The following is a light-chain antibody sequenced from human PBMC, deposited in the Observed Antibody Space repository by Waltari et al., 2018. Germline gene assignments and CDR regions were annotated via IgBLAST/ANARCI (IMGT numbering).Light chain of an antibody. CDR3: DSWDSSLSAVV. Sequence: QSVLTQPPSVSAAPGQKVTISCSGNRSNIGSNFVSWFQQLPGTAPKLVIYDNNKRPSGIPDRFSGSKSGTSATLGITGLQTGDEADYYCDSWDSSLSAVVFGGGTKVTVL. J-gene: IGLJ2*01. V-gene: IGLV1-51*01. CDR2: DNN. CDR1: RSNIGSNF.